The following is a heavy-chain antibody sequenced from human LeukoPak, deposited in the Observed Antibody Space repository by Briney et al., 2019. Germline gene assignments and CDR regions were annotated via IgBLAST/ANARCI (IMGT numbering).Heavy chain of an antibody. J-gene: IGHJ4*02. D-gene: IGHD5-18*01. CDR1: GFTFSSYS. Sequence: GGSLRLSCAASGFTFSSYSMNWVRQAPGKGLEWVSSISATSNYIHYADSVKGRFTISRDNAKNSLYLQMNSLRAEDTAVYYCARDTSGYTFDDWGQGTLVTVSS. CDR2: ISATSNYI. V-gene: IGHV3-21*01. CDR3: ARDTSGYTFDD.